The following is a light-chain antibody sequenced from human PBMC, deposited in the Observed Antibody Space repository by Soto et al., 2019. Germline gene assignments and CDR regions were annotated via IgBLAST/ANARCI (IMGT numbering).Light chain of an antibody. V-gene: IGLV2-23*02. CDR1: TSDVAYYDL. Sequence: QSVLTQPASVSGSPGQSITISCAGTTSDVAYYDLVSWYQQHPGRAPKLLIYEVDKRPSGISVRFSGSKSGATASLTISGLLPEDEAFYFCCTYAGHVPKFGGGTKLTVL. CDR3: CTYAGHVPK. CDR2: EVD. J-gene: IGLJ2*01.